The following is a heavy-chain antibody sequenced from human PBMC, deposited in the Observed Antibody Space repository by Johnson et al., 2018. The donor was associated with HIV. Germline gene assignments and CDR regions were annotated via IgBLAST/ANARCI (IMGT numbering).Heavy chain of an antibody. CDR2: TSNDGSNK. V-gene: IGHV3-30*03. D-gene: IGHD1-7*01. Sequence: QVQLVESGGGVVQPGGSLRVSCAASGFTFSSYGMHWVRQAPGKGLEWVAVTSNDGSNKYNADSVKGRFTISRDISKNTLHLQMNSLRAEDTAVYYCARDWNNWNYGVPDAFDIWGQGTMVTVSS. J-gene: IGHJ3*02. CDR1: GFTFSSYG. CDR3: ARDWNNWNYGVPDAFDI.